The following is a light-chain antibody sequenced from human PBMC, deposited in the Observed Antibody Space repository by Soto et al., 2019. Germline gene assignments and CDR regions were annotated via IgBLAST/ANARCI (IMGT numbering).Light chain of an antibody. CDR1: ESVNNK. CDR3: NLFNNWFPFT. Sequence: EVVLTQSPATLSVSPGERATLSCRASESVNNKLGWYQQKPGQAPRLLIYRASTRAIGIPAWFSGSGSGTEFTLTISRLQSEDSAVYYCNLFNNWFPFTFSLGTRMEIK. J-gene: IGKJ5*01. V-gene: IGKV3-15*01. CDR2: RAS.